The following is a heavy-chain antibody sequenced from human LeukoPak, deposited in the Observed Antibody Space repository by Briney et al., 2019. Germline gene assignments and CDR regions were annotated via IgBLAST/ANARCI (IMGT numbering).Heavy chain of an antibody. J-gene: IGHJ5*02. CDR2: IYPGESDT. Sequence: GESLKISCKGSGXRFTSYCIAWVRQMPGKGLERMGIIYPGESDTIYRPSIQGQVTISADKSISTAYLQWSRLKASDTAMYYCAIHNCYTGALDPWGQGTLVTVSS. V-gene: IGHV5-51*01. CDR3: AIHNCYTGALDP. D-gene: IGHD2-2*02. CDR1: GXRFTSYC.